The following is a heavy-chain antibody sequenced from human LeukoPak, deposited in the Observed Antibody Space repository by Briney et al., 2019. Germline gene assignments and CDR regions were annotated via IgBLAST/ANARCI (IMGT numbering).Heavy chain of an antibody. D-gene: IGHD4-17*01. V-gene: IGHV3-48*03. CDR1: GFTFSSYE. CDR2: ISSSGSTI. CDR3: ARPRLRHYYGMDV. Sequence: GGSLRLSCAASGFTFSSYEMNWVRQAPGKGLEWVSYISSSGSTIYYADSVKGRFTISRDNAKNSLYLQMNSPRAEDTAVYYCARPRLRHYYGMDVWGQGTTVTVSS. J-gene: IGHJ6*02.